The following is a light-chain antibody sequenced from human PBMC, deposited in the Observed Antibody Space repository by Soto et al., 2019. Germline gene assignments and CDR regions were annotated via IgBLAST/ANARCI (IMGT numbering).Light chain of an antibody. CDR1: LVISSW. CDR3: QQANSFPLT. CDR2: AAS. J-gene: IGKJ3*01. Sequence: DIQMTQSPSSVSASVGDRVTITCRASLVISSWLAWYQQKPGRAPKLLIYAASSLQSGVPSNFSVSGSGTDFTLTISSLQPEDFATYYCQQANSFPLTFGPGTKVDIK. V-gene: IGKV1-12*01.